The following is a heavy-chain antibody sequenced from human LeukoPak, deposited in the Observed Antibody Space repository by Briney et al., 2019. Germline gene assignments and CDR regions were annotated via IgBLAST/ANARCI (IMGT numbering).Heavy chain of an antibody. D-gene: IGHD3-10*01. CDR3: VKDPHYYGSGSWVLEY. V-gene: IGHV3-64D*06. CDR2: ISSNGGST. J-gene: IGHJ4*02. CDR1: GFTFSSYA. Sequence: GGSLRLSCSASGFTFSSYAMHWVRQAPGKGLEYVSAISSNGGSTYYADSVKGRFTIPRDNSKNTLYLQMSSLRAEDTAVYYCVKDPHYYGSGSWVLEYWGQGTLVTVSS.